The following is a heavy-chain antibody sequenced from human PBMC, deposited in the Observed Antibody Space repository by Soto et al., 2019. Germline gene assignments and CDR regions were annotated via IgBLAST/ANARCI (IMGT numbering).Heavy chain of an antibody. Sequence: SVKVSCKASGGTFSSYAISWVRQSPGQGLEWMGGIIPSFGTANYAQKFQGRVTITADESTSTAYMELSSLRSEDTAVYHCAASRDGYNYHFDYWGQGTLVTVSS. CDR2: IIPSFGTA. J-gene: IGHJ4*02. CDR1: GGTFSSYA. D-gene: IGHD1-1*01. V-gene: IGHV1-69*13. CDR3: AASRDGYNYHFDY.